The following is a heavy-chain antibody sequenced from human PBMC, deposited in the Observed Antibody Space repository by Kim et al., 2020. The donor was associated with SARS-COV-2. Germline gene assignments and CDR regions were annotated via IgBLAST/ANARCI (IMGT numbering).Heavy chain of an antibody. D-gene: IGHD3-16*01. CDR3: ARVTITFGGVTPDY. CDR1: GGSVSSGSYY. CDR2: IYYSGST. J-gene: IGHJ4*02. V-gene: IGHV4-61*01. Sequence: SETLSLTCTVSGGSVSSGSYYWSWIRQPPGKGLEWIGYIYYSGSTNYNPSLKSRVTISVDTSKNQFSLKLSSMTAADTAVYYCARVTITFGGVTPDYWGQGTLFTVSS.